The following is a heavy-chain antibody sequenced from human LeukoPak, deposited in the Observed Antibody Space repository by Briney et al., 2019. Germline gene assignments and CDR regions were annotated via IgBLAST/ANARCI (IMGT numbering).Heavy chain of an antibody. D-gene: IGHD2-21*01. V-gene: IGHV1-18*01. CDR3: ARVQGMLFHYYYYMDV. J-gene: IGHJ6*03. Sequence: ASVKVSCKASGYTFTSYGISWVRQAPGQGLEWMGWISAYNGNTNYAQKLQGRVTMTTDTSTSTAYMELRSLRSDDTAVYYCARVQGMLFHYYYYMDVWGKGTTVTVSS. CDR2: ISAYNGNT. CDR1: GYTFTSYG.